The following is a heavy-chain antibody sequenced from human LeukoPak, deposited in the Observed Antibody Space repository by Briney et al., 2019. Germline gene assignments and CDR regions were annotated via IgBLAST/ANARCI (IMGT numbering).Heavy chain of an antibody. D-gene: IGHD3-10*01. J-gene: IGHJ2*01. CDR2: IKEDGSET. CDR1: GFTSSSHW. Sequence: GGALRLFCVASGFTSSSHWMTWVRQPPGRGLVEGANIKEDGSETYYVDSVRGRFTISRDKTKNSLFLQMNSLRAEGTAFYYCARARVVLKTNNWYFNRWGRGTLVTVTS. CDR3: ARARVVLKTNNWYFNR. V-gene: IGHV3-7*01.